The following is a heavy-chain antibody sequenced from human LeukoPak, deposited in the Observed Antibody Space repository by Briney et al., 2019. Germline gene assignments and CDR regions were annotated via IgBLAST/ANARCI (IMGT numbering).Heavy chain of an antibody. V-gene: IGHV4-59*01. Sequence: SETLSLTCTVSGGSISSYYWSWIRQPPGKGLEWIGYIYYSGSTNYNPSLKSRVTISVDTSKNQFSLKLSSVTAADTAVYYCARDAPWPSEGNYYYYYMDVWGKGTTVTVSS. CDR3: ARDAPWPSEGNYYYYYMDV. J-gene: IGHJ6*03. CDR2: IYYSGST. CDR1: GGSISSYY.